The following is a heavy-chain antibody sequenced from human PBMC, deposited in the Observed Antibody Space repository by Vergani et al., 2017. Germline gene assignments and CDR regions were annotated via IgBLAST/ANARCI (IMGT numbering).Heavy chain of an antibody. D-gene: IGHD6-13*01. Sequence: EVHLLESGGGLVQSGGSLRLSCAASGFTFSNSAVSWVRQAPGRGLAWVSSISGPGLSTYYADSVKGRFSISRDNSKNTVFLQMHSLRAEDTAIYYCAKEIAGGIYYGMDVWGQGTTVTVSS. CDR2: ISGPGLST. V-gene: IGHV3-23*01. CDR1: GFTFSNSA. CDR3: AKEIAGGIYYGMDV. J-gene: IGHJ6*02.